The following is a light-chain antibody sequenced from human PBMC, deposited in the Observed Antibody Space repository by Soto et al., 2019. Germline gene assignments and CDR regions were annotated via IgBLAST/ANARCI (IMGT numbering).Light chain of an antibody. V-gene: IGKV3-15*01. J-gene: IGKJ1*01. CDR1: QSVSSN. CDR3: QQYNHWPPWS. Sequence: EIVMTQSPATLSVSRGERATLSCRARQSVSSNLARYQQKPGQAPRLLIYGASTRAPGIPARFSGSGSGTEFTLTISRLQSEDFAVYYSQQYNHWPPWSFGQRTE. CDR2: GAS.